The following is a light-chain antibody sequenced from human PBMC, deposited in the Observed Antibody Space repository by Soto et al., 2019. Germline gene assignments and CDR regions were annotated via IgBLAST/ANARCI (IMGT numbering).Light chain of an antibody. Sequence: DIHRSQSPSTRSGSEGDGVTITCLASHSISNWLAWYQQHPGKAPLLLIYKASSFASGVPSWFSGSGSGTDSTLTISRLQPDDSANYYCQQYNSYPWTFGQGTKVDIK. CDR3: QQYNSYPWT. CDR1: HSISNW. J-gene: IGKJ1*01. V-gene: IGKV1-5*03. CDR2: KAS.